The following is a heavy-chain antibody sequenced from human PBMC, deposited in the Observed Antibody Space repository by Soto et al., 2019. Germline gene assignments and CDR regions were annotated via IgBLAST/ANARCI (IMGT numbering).Heavy chain of an antibody. CDR2: IIAILGKA. CDR3: ARERGGAIIVGVTGTFDV. V-gene: IGHV1-69*01. Sequence: QVQLVQSGAEVKKPGSSVKVSCKASGGTFSSYAISWVRQAPGQGLEWWGGIIAILGKANYAEKFQGRVTITADESTSTAYMELSSLRSEDTAVYYCARERGGAIIVGVTGTFDVWGQGTLVTVSS. J-gene: IGHJ3*01. D-gene: IGHD3-22*01. CDR1: GGTFSSYA.